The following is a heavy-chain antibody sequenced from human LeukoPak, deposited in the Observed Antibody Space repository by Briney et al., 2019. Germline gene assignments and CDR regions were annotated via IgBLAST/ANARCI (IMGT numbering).Heavy chain of an antibody. D-gene: IGHD2-2*02. CDR3: ARGDCSSATCYTKDAFDV. J-gene: IGHJ3*01. CDR1: GFTFSDYY. V-gene: IGHV3-11*04. CDR2: ISSSGITI. Sequence: GGSLRLSCAASGFTFSDYYMSWIRQPPGKGLEWDSYISSSGITIYYADSVKGRFSISRDNAKNSLYLQMNRLRVEDTAVYYCARGDCSSATCYTKDAFDVWGQGTMVTVSS.